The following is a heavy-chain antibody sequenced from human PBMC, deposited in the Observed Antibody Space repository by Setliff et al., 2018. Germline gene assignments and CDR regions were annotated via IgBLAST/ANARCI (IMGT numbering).Heavy chain of an antibody. CDR1: GFTFSSYA. J-gene: IGHJ4*02. Sequence: GGSLRLSCAASGFTFSSYAMSWVRQAPGKGLEWVAVIWYDGSNKYYADSVKGRFTISRDNSKNTLYLQMNSLRAEDTALYYCARPATDYWGQGTLVTSPQ. V-gene: IGHV3-33*08. D-gene: IGHD2-2*01. CDR2: IWYDGSNK. CDR3: ARPATDY.